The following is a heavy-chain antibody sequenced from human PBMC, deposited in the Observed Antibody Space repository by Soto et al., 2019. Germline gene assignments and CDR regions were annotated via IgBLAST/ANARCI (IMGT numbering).Heavy chain of an antibody. Sequence: QVHLVQSGAEVKKPGASMKVSCTASGYTLTSHHVHWVRQAPGRRLEWMGSINPANGVAQYTARFQGRVIMTRDTSTSTVYMELRGLTSADTAIFYCARGGGVGLDGSAAFDIWGQGTMVTVSS. CDR1: GYTLTSHH. D-gene: IGHD1-1*01. CDR3: ARGGGVGLDGSAAFDI. J-gene: IGHJ3*02. V-gene: IGHV1-46*01. CDR2: INPANGVA.